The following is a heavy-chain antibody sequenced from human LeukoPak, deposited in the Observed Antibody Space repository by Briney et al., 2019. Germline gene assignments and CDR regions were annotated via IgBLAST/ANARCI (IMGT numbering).Heavy chain of an antibody. D-gene: IGHD3-22*01. CDR1: GYTFTGYY. J-gene: IGHJ4*02. CDR2: ISAYNGNT. V-gene: IGHV1-18*04. CDR3: AGDDSSGLCFDY. Sequence: ASVKVSCKASGYTFTGYYMHWVRQAPGQGLEWMGWISAYNGNTNYAQKLQGRVTMTTDTSTSTAYMELRSLRSDDTAVYYCAGDDSSGLCFDYWGQGTLVTVSS.